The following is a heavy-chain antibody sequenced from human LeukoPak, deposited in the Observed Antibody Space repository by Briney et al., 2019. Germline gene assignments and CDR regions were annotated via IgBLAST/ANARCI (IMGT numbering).Heavy chain of an antibody. D-gene: IGHD2-2*01. CDR3: ARGDCSSTICYSPMDV. J-gene: IGHJ6*03. CDR2: IYSSGTT. CDR1: GGSITNYY. V-gene: IGHV4-59*01. Sequence: SETLSLTCTVSGGSITNYYWNWMRQPPGKGLEWFGFIYSSGTTNYNPSLKSRLTISLDTSKNQFSLKLTSMTAADTAVYYCARGDCSSTICYSPMDVWGKGTTVTVSS.